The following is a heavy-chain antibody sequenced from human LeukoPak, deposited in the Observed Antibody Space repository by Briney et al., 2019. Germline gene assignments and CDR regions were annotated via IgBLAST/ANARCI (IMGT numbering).Heavy chain of an antibody. CDR2: IYHSGSA. CDR1: GYSISSGYQ. J-gene: IGHJ5*02. V-gene: IGHV4-38-2*02. Sequence: SETLSLTCAVSGYSISSGYQWAWIRHPPGTTLGGIGNIYHSGSAHYNPSLKSRVTISVDRSNNQFSLRLSSVTAADTAVYYCARDPRWLTPDCTSTSCYENYFDPWGQGTLVTVSS. D-gene: IGHD2-2*01. CDR3: ARDPRWLTPDCTSTSCYENYFDP.